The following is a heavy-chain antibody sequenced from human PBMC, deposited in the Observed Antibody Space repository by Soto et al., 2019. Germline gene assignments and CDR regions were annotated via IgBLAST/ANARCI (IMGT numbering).Heavy chain of an antibody. V-gene: IGHV6-1*01. CDR3: ARVVTHYSYDSWFDL. D-gene: IGHD5-18*01. CDR2: TYYRSKWYN. CDR1: GDSVSSNTAA. J-gene: IGHJ5*02. Sequence: SQTLSLTCAISGDSVSSNTAAWNWIRQSPSRRLEWLGRTYYRSKWYNDYAVSVKSRITINPDTSKNQFSLKLNSVTPEDTAVYYCARVVTHYSYDSWFDLWGRGTLVTVSS.